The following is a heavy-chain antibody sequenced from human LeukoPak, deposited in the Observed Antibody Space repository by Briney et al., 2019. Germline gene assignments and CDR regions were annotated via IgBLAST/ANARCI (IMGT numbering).Heavy chain of an antibody. CDR1: GFTFSSYS. Sequence: PGGSLRLSCAASGFTFSSYSMNWVRQAPGKGLEWVSYISSSSSTIYYAHSVKGRFTISRDNAKNTLYLQMNSLRAEDTAVYYCARDTGFDYSNYWFDYWGQGTLVTVSS. CDR3: ARDTGFDYSNYWFDY. CDR2: ISSSSSTI. V-gene: IGHV3-48*04. D-gene: IGHD4-11*01. J-gene: IGHJ4*02.